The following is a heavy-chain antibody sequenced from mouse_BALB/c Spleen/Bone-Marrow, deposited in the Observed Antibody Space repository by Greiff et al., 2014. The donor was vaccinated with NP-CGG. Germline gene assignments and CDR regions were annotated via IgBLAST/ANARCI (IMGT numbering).Heavy chain of an antibody. J-gene: IGHJ4*01. CDR1: GYTFTTYT. D-gene: IGHD1-1*01. Sequence: VQLQQSGAELARPGASVKVSCKASGYTFTTYTMHWVQQRPGQGLEWVGYINPSTGFTNYNQIFKDKATLAADKSSSTAYMQLSSLTSEDSAVYYCARGGFLLRSLALDYWGQGTSVTVSS. V-gene: IGHV1-4*01. CDR2: INPSTGFT. CDR3: ARGGFLLRSLALDY.